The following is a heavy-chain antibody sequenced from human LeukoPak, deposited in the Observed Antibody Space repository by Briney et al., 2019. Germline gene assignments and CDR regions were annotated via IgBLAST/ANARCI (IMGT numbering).Heavy chain of an antibody. D-gene: IGHD2-2*01. J-gene: IGHJ4*02. Sequence: PGGSLRLSCSASGFTFSNYGMHWVRQAPGKGLEYISGISSNGGSTYYADSVKGRFTISRDNSKNTLYLQMNSLRAEDTAVYYCARDYQVPGYFDYWGQGTLVTVSS. CDR2: ISSNGGST. CDR1: GFTFSNYG. CDR3: ARDYQVPGYFDY. V-gene: IGHV3-64*04.